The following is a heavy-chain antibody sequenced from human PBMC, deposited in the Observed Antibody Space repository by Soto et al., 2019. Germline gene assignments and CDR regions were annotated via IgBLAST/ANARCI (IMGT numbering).Heavy chain of an antibody. J-gene: IGHJ4*02. CDR3: AKDGESVVVIVPAAKPFDY. D-gene: IGHD2-2*01. Sequence: EVLLLESGGGLVQPGGSLRLSCTVSGFNIRTYVISWLRQAPGKGLEWVSAISGNGDDTYYADSVKGRFTISKDNSRNTLYLQMKSLRAEDTALYYCAKDGESVVVIVPAAKPFDYWGQGTLVTVSS. CDR1: GFNIRTYV. V-gene: IGHV3-23*01. CDR2: ISGNGDDT.